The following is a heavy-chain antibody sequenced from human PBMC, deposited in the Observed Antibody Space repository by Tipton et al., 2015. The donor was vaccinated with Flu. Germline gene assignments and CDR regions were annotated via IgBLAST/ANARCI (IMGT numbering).Heavy chain of an antibody. J-gene: IGHJ6*02. CDR2: VYQGGST. CDR3: ARDDYGPLGDYYYGMDV. CDR1: GGSINTNNW. Sequence: TLSLTCAVSGGSINTNNWWSWIRQPPGKGLEWIGEVYQGGSTKYNPSLTGRATISLDKSKNRFSLELTSVTAADTAVYYCARDDYGPLGDYYYGMDVWGHGTTVTVSS. D-gene: IGHD4-17*01. V-gene: IGHV4-4*02.